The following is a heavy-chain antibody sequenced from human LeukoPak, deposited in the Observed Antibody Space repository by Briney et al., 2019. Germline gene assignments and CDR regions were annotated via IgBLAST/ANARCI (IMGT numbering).Heavy chain of an antibody. D-gene: IGHD1-26*01. CDR1: GYSFTTYW. J-gene: IGHJ4*02. V-gene: IGHV5-51*01. CDR3: ARHEGSGSHYSY. CDR2: ISPDDSEI. Sequence: GESLKISCKGSGYSFTTYWIACVRQMPGRGLEWMGIISPDDSEIRYSPSFRGQVTISADKSTSTAYLQWSRLRASDTAIYYCARHEGSGSHYSYWGQGTLVTVSS.